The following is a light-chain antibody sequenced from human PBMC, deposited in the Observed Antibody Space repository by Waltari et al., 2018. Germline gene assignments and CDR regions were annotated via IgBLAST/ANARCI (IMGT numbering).Light chain of an antibody. CDR3: SSYAGSNTLV. Sequence: QSALTQPPSASGSPGQSVTISCTGTNSDVGTYNYVSWFQQHPGRAPKLLIYEVNKRPSGVPDRFSGSKSDNRASLTVSGLQADDEAVYHCSSYAGSNTLVFGGGTELTVL. CDR2: EVN. J-gene: IGLJ2*01. CDR1: NSDVGTYNY. V-gene: IGLV2-8*01.